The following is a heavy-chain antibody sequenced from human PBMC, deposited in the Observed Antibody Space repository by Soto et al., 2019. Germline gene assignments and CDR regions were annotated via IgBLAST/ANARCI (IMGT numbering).Heavy chain of an antibody. Sequence: PGGSLRLSCAASGITFDQYSMSWVRQTPGKGLEWVSSINGRGGSTYYADSVKGRFTISRDTSRKTLYLQMTSLRAEDTAVYYCAKDLRDSCGWWLDYWGLGTLVTVSS. CDR2: INGRGGST. CDR3: AKDLRDSCGWWLDY. V-gene: IGHV3-23*01. D-gene: IGHD2-8*02. J-gene: IGHJ4*02. CDR1: GITFDQYS.